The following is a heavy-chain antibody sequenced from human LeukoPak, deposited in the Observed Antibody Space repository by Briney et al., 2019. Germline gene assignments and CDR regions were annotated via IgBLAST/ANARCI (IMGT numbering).Heavy chain of an antibody. CDR3: ARRGGSRITMVRGVRYYYFDY. Sequence: PSETLSLTCAVYGGSFSGYYWSWIRQPPGKGLEWIGEINHSGSTNYNPSLKSRVTISVDTSKNQFSLKLSSVTAADTAVYYCARRGGSRITMVRGVRYYYFDYWGQGTLVTVSS. D-gene: IGHD3-10*01. J-gene: IGHJ4*02. CDR2: INHSGST. V-gene: IGHV4-34*01. CDR1: GGSFSGYY.